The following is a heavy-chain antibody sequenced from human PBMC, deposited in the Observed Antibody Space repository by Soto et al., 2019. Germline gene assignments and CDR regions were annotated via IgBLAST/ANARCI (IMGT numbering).Heavy chain of an antibody. D-gene: IGHD3-3*02. CDR3: ARDKDRPQLGGNYYYILDV. Sequence: SVKVSCKASGGTFRTSAISWVRQAPGQGLEWVGGIMPVFRRPKYAQNFQGRATISADESTSTAYMELSSLRSDDTAVYYCARDKDRPQLGGNYYYILDVWGQGTAVTVSS. CDR1: GGTFRTSA. V-gene: IGHV1-69*13. J-gene: IGHJ6*02. CDR2: IMPVFRRP.